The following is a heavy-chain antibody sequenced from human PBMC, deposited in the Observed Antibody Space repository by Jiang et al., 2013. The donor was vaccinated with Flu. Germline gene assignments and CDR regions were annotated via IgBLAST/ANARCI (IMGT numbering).Heavy chain of an antibody. Sequence: QLLESGGGLIQPGGSLRLSCAASGFSVSSNYMSWVRQAPGKGLEWVSVIFSDNSTYYVDSVKGRFTISRHNSKNTLHLQMNSLRGEDTAVYYCASNGGYSYGYQNDYWGQGTLVTVS. CDR2: IFSDNST. J-gene: IGHJ4*02. CDR3: ASNGGYSYGYQNDY. V-gene: IGHV3-53*04. CDR1: GFSVSSNY. D-gene: IGHD5-18*01.